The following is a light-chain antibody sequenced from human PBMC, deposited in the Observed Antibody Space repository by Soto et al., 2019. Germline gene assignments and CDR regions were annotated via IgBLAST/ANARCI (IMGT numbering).Light chain of an antibody. CDR2: AAS. V-gene: IGKV3-20*01. CDR3: QQYGTSPPWT. Sequence: EIVLTQSPGTLSLSPGERATLSCRASQSVSSSFLAWYQQKPGQAPRLLIYAASSRATGIPDRFSGSESGTDFTLTISRLEPEDFAVYYCQQYGTSPPWTFGQGTKVEVK. CDR1: QSVSSSF. J-gene: IGKJ1*01.